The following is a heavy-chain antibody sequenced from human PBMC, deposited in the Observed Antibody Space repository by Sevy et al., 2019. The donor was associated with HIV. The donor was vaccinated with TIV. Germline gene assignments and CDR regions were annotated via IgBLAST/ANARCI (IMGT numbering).Heavy chain of an antibody. CDR3: ATRLQQLAPDYFDY. J-gene: IGHJ4*02. D-gene: IGHD6-13*01. Sequence: ASVKVSCKASGYTFTSYGISWVRQAPGQGLEWMGWISAYNGNTNYAQKLQGRVTMTTDTSTSTAYMELRSLRSDDTAMYYCATRLQQLAPDYFDYWGQGTLVTVSS. CDR2: ISAYNGNT. V-gene: IGHV1-18*04. CDR1: GYTFTSYG.